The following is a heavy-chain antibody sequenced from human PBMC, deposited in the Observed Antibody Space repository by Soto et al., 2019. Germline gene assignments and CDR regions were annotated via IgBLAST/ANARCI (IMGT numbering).Heavy chain of an antibody. D-gene: IGHD4-17*01. CDR2: IIPIFGTA. CDR1: GGTFSSYA. CDR3: ARDWTTVRSFDP. V-gene: IGHV1-69*13. J-gene: IGHJ5*02. Sequence: SVKVSCKASGGTFSSYAISWVRQAPGQGPEWMGGIIPIFGTANYAQKFQGRVTITADESTSTAYMELSSLRSEDTAVYYCARDWTTVRSFDPWGQGTLVTVSS.